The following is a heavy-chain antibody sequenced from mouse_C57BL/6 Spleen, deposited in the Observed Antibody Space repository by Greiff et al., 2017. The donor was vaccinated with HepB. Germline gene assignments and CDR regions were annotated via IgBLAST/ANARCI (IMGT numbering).Heavy chain of an antibody. J-gene: IGHJ4*01. D-gene: IGHD1-1*01. CDR1: GFTFSSYG. V-gene: IGHV5-6*01. CDR3: ARHHNSDYYGSSYGAMDY. Sequence: EVQGVESGGDLVKPGGSLKLSCAASGFTFSSYGMSWVRQTPDKRLEWVATISSGGSYTYYPDSVKGRFTISRDNAKNTLYLQMSSLKSEDTAMYYCARHHNSDYYGSSYGAMDYWGQGTSVTVSS. CDR2: ISSGGSYT.